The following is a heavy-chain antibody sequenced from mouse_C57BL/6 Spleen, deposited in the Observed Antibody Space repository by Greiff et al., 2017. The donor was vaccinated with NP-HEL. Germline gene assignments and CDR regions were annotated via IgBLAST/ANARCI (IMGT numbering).Heavy chain of an antibody. Sequence: QVQLQQPGAELVMPGASVKLSCMASGYTFTSYWMHWVKQSPGQGLEWIGEIDSSDSYTNYNHKLKGKSTLTVDKSSSTAYMQLSSLTSEDSAVYYCARRDSSGPYAMDYWGQGTTVTVSS. V-gene: IGHV1-69*01. CDR3: ARRDSSGPYAMDY. CDR1: GYTFTSYW. D-gene: IGHD3-2*02. CDR2: IDSSDSYT. J-gene: IGHJ4*01.